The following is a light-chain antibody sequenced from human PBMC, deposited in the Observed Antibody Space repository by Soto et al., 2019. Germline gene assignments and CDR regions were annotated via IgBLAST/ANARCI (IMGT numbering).Light chain of an antibody. CDR2: GAS. CDR1: QSVADRY. CDR3: QQYGSSPQT. Sequence: EIVLTQSPGTLSLSPGERATLSCRASQSVADRYLAWYQQTPGQAPRLLIYGASSRATGIPDRFSGSGSGTDVTLTVSRLEPEDFAVYYCQQYGSSPQTFGQGTKLEIK. J-gene: IGKJ2*01. V-gene: IGKV3-20*01.